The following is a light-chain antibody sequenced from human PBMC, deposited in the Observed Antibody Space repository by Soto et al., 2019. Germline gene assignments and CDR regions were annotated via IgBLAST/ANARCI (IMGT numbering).Light chain of an antibody. CDR2: AAS. CDR1: HSISSN. V-gene: IGKV1-39*01. J-gene: IGKJ1*01. Sequence: DIQMTQSPSSLSASVGDRVTITCRASHSISSNLNWYHQKAGKAPRLLIYAASSLQSGVPSRFSGSASGTDFTLTISSLQPEDFATYHCQQTYSTPWTFGQGTKVDI. CDR3: QQTYSTPWT.